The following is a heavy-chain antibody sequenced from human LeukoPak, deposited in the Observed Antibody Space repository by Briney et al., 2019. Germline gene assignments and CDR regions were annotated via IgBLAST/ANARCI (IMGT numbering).Heavy chain of an antibody. CDR1: GYSFTSYW. CDR2: IYPGDSDT. Sequence: GESLKISCKGSGYSFTSYWICWVRQTPGKGLEWMGIIYPGDSDTRYSPSFQGQVTISADKSISTAYLQWSSLKASDTAMYYCARQYYAYYDSSGYYIDYWGQGTLVTVSS. J-gene: IGHJ4*02. CDR3: ARQYYAYYDSSGYYIDY. D-gene: IGHD3-22*01. V-gene: IGHV5-51*01.